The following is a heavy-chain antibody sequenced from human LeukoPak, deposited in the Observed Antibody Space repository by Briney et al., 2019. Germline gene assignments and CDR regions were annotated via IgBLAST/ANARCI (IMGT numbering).Heavy chain of an antibody. J-gene: IGHJ6*02. CDR2: ISYDGSNK. Sequence: PGGSLRLSCVASGFTFSTYGMHWVRQAPGKGLEWVAVISYDGSNKYYADSVKGRFTISRDNSKNTLYLQMNSLRAEDTSVYYCATGSASPGTYYYYYHMDVWGQGTTVTVSS. V-gene: IGHV3-30*03. CDR1: GFTFSTYG. CDR3: ATGSASPGTYYYYYHMDV. D-gene: IGHD2-2*01.